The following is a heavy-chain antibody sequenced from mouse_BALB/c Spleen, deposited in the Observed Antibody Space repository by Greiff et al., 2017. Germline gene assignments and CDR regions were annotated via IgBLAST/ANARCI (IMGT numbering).Heavy chain of an antibody. J-gene: IGHJ4*01. CDR2: IDPFNGGT. V-gene: IGHV1S135*01. Sequence: ESGPELMKPGASVKISCKASGYSFTSYYMHWVKQSHGKSLEWIGYIDPFNGGTSYNQKFKGKATLTVDKSSSTAYMHLSSLTSEDSAVYYCARAGDAMDYWGQGTSVTVSS. CDR1: GYSFTSYY. CDR3: ARAGDAMDY.